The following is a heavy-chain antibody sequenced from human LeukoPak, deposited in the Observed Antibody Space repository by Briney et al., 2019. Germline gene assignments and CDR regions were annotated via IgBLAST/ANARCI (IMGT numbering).Heavy chain of an antibody. J-gene: IGHJ3*02. CDR1: GYTFTSYA. D-gene: IGHD3-22*01. CDR3: ARDGHRRYHYDSSGREDAFDI. V-gene: IGHV1-18*01. CDR2: ISAYNGNT. Sequence: ASVKVSCNASGYTFTSYAISWVRQAPGQGLEWMGWISAYNGNTNYAQKLQGRVTMTTDTSTSTAYMELRSLRSADTAVYFCARDGHRRYHYDSSGREDAFDIWGQGTMVTVSS.